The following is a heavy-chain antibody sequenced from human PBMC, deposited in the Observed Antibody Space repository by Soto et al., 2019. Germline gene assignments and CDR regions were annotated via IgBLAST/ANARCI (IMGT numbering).Heavy chain of an antibody. CDR2: ISAYNGNT. Sequence: QVQLVQSGSEVKKPGASVKVSCKASGYTFTNYGMSWVRQAPGQGLEWMGWISAYNGNTNHAQNFQGRVPMTTDTSTTTADMELRGLRSDDTAVYYCARCYCSVGSCYACWHFDLWGRGALVTVSS. D-gene: IGHD2-15*01. CDR1: GYTFTNYG. V-gene: IGHV1-18*01. J-gene: IGHJ2*01. CDR3: ARCYCSVGSCYACWHFDL.